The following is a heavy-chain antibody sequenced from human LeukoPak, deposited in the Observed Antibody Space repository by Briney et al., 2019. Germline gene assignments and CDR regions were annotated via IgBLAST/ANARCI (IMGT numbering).Heavy chain of an antibody. CDR1: GYTFTDYY. CDR2: INPNNGGT. D-gene: IGHD2-21*02. CDR3: ARGHVVTSLHI. V-gene: IGHV1-2*02. Sequence: ASVKVSCKASGYTFTDYYIHWVRQAPGQGLEWMGWINPNNGGTNYAQKFQGRVTVTRDTSISAAYMEVSRLTSDDTAVYYCARGHVVTSLHIWGQGTMVTVSS. J-gene: IGHJ3*02.